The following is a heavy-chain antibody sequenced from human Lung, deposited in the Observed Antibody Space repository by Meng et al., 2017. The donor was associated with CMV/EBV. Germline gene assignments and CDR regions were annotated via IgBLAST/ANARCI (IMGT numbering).Heavy chain of an antibody. CDR2: IGTAGDT. V-gene: IGHV3-13*01. Sequence: ESLKISXAASGFTFSSYDMHWVRQATGKGLEWVSAIGTAGDTYYPGSVKGRFTISRENAKNSLYLQMNSLRAGDTAVYYCARSATVTTLGSRYGMAVWGQGNTV. J-gene: IGHJ6*02. CDR1: GFTFSSYD. D-gene: IGHD4-11*01. CDR3: ARSATVTTLGSRYGMAV.